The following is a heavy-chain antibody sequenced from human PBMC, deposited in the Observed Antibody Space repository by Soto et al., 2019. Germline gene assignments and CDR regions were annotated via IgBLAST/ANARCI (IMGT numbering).Heavy chain of an antibody. D-gene: IGHD1-7*01. Sequence: GGCLRLSCAPSGFTFSSYSINCVRQAPWKGLDWVAAISLRSSYTYYAVSVKGRLTIARDNAKNSLYLQMNSLGAEDTAVYYCARGVTGTTMLYYFDNWGPGTLVTVS. CDR2: ISLRSSYT. CDR1: GFTFSSYS. V-gene: IGHV3-21*01. CDR3: ARGVTGTTMLYYFDN. J-gene: IGHJ4*02.